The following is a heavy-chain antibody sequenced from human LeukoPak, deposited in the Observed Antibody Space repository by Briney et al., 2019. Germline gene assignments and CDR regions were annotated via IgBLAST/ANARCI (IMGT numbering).Heavy chain of an antibody. D-gene: IGHD6-13*01. CDR3: ARSRSSSWQIYYYYYMDV. CDR2: MNPNSGNT. Sequence: ASVKVSCKASGYTFTSYDINWVRQATGQGLEWMGWMNPNSGNTGYAQKFQGRVTMTRNTSISTAYMELSSLRSEDTAVYYCARSRSSSWQIYYYYYMDVWGKGTTVTVSS. V-gene: IGHV1-8*01. CDR1: GYTFTSYD. J-gene: IGHJ6*03.